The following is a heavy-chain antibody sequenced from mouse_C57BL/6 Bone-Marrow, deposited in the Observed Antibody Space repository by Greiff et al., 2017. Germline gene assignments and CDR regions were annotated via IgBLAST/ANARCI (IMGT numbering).Heavy chain of an antibody. V-gene: IGHV3-6*01. CDR2: ISYDGSN. Sequence: EVQLMESGPGLVKPSQSLSLTCSVTGYSITSGYYWNWIRQFPGNKLEWMGYISYDGSNNYNPSLKNRISITRDTSKNQFFLKLNSVTTEDTATYYCAREPHWGQGTTHTVSS. CDR3: AREPH. J-gene: IGHJ2*01. CDR1: GYSITSGYY.